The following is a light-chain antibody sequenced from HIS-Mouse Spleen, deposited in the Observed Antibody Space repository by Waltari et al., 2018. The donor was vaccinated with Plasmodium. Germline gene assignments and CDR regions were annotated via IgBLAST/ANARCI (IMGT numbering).Light chain of an antibody. Sequence: SYELTQPLSVSVALGQTARITCGGNNIGSKNVHWYQQKPGQAPVLVIYRDSNRPSWIPVRFSGSNSGNTAILTISRAQAGDEADYYCQVWDSSTVVFGGGTKLTVL. CDR3: QVWDSSTVV. J-gene: IGLJ2*01. V-gene: IGLV3-9*01. CDR1: NIGSKN. CDR2: RDS.